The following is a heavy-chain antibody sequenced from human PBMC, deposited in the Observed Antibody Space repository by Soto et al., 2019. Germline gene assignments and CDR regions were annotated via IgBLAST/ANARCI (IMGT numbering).Heavy chain of an antibody. D-gene: IGHD6-13*01. J-gene: IGHJ4*02. CDR3: ERDEPYLRTSSWLNTKFDY. Sequence: ASVKVSCKASGYTFTSYGISWVRQAPGQGLEWMGWISAYNGNTNYAQKLQGRVTMTTDTSTSTAYMELRSLRSDDTAVYYCERDEPYLRTSSWLNTKFDYWGLG. CDR2: ISAYNGNT. CDR1: GYTFTSYG. V-gene: IGHV1-18*01.